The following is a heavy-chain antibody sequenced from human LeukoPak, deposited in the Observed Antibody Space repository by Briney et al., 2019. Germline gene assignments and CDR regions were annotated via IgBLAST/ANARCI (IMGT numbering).Heavy chain of an antibody. V-gene: IGHV4-34*01. D-gene: IGHD5-18*01. CDR3: ARHTAKTLDY. CDR1: GGSFSGYY. J-gene: IGHJ4*02. Sequence: SETLSLTCAVYGGSFSGYYWSWIRQPPGKGLEWIGEINHSGSTNYNPSLKSRVTISVDTSKNQFSLKLSSVTAADTAVYYCARHTAKTLDYWGQGTLVTVSS. CDR2: INHSGST.